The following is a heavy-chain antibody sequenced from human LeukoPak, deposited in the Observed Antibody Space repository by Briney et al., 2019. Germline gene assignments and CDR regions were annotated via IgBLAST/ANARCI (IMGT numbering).Heavy chain of an antibody. D-gene: IGHD3-16*02. CDR2: INPNSGGT. Sequence: GASVKVSCKASGYTFTGYYMHWVRQAPGQGLEWMGWINPNSGGTNYAQKFQGWVTMTRDTSISTAYMELSRLRSDDTAVYYCARDRYGVPAAFDIWGQGTMVTVSS. J-gene: IGHJ3*02. V-gene: IGHV1-2*04. CDR1: GYTFTGYY. CDR3: ARDRYGVPAAFDI.